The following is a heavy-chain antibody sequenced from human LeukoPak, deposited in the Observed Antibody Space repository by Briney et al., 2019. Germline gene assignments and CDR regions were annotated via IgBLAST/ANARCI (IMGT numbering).Heavy chain of an antibody. V-gene: IGHV3-66*01. J-gene: IGHJ4*02. D-gene: IGHD5-12*01. CDR1: GFTVSSNY. Sequence: AGGSLRLSCAASGFTVSSNYMSWVRQAPGKGLEWVSVIYSGGSTYYADSVKGRFTISRDNSKNTLYLQMNSLRAEDTAVYYCARDGGGYDYWGYFDYWGQGTLVTVSS. CDR3: ARDGGGYDYWGYFDY. CDR2: IYSGGST.